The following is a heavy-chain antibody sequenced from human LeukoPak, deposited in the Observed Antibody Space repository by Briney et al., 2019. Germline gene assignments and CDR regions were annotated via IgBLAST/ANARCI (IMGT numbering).Heavy chain of an antibody. CDR3: ASGRDTSGYYFYFDY. Sequence: SETLSLTCTVSGGSISSGSYYWSWIRQPPGKGLEWIGYISYSGGTNYNPSLKSRVTISLDTSKNQFSLKLSSVTAADTAVYYCASGRDTSGYYFYFDYWGQGTLVTVSS. D-gene: IGHD3-22*01. V-gene: IGHV4-61*01. J-gene: IGHJ4*02. CDR1: GGSISSGSYY. CDR2: ISYSGGT.